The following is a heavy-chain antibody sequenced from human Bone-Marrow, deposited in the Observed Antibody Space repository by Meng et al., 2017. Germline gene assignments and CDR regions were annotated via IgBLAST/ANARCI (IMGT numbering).Heavy chain of an antibody. Sequence: GESLKISCVASGFTFDGYSMNWVRQAPGKGLEWVSSISSSSSNIYYADSVKGRFTISRDNAKNSLYLQMNSLRAEDTAVYYCARYLVYGSGRYYLLQWAFDIWGQGTMVTVSS. J-gene: IGHJ3*02. CDR2: ISSSSSNI. CDR1: GFTFDGYS. V-gene: IGHV3-21*04. CDR3: ARYLVYGSGRYYLLQWAFDI. D-gene: IGHD3-10*01.